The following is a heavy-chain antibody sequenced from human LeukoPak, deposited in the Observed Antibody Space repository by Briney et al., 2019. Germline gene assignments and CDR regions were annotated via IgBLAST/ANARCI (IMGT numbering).Heavy chain of an antibody. D-gene: IGHD5-18*01. J-gene: IGHJ6*02. V-gene: IGHV1-69*13. CDR2: IIPIFGTA. Sequence: GASVKVSCKASGGTFSSYAISWVRQAPGQGLEWMGGIIPIFGTANYAQKFQGRVTITADESTSTAYMELSSLRSEDTAVYYCARDYWVKSDTAMVRLEKDYYYYGMDVWGQGTTVTVSS. CDR1: GGTFSSYA. CDR3: ARDYWVKSDTAMVRLEKDYYYYGMDV.